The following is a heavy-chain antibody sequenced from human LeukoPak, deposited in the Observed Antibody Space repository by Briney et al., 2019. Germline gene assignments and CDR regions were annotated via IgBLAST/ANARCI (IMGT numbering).Heavy chain of an antibody. D-gene: IGHD3-10*01. V-gene: IGHV4-4*07. CDR2: IYTSGST. J-gene: IGHJ5*02. CDR1: GGSISSYY. CDR3: VRDYYGSGSYYNDWFDP. Sequence: SETLSLTCTVSGGSISSYYWSWIRQPAGKGLEWIGRIYTSGSTNYNPSLKSRVTMSVDTSKNQSSLKLSSVTAADTAVYYCVRDYYGSGSYYNDWFDPWGQGTLVTVSS.